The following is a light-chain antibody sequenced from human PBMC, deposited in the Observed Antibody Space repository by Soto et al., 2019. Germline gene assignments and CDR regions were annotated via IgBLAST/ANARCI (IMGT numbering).Light chain of an antibody. J-gene: IGKJ3*01. CDR1: QSISSSY. V-gene: IGKV3-20*01. CDR2: GAS. Sequence: EIVLTQSPGTLSLSPGERATLSCRASQSISSSYLAWYQQRPGQAPRLLIVGASYRATGIPDRFSGSGSGTDFTLTISRLEPEDFAVYYCQQYSNSPPEFTFGPGTKVDIK. CDR3: QQYSNSPPEFT.